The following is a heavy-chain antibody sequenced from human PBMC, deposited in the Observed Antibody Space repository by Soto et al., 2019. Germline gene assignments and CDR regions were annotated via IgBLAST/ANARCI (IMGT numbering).Heavy chain of an antibody. J-gene: IGHJ4*02. V-gene: IGHV3-23*01. CDR2: ISGGGDTT. CDR3: AKGRGGSGSLTPRVDF. D-gene: IGHD3-10*01. Sequence: EVQLLESGGGWVQTGGSLRLSCAASGFTFNNYAMTWVRQAPGRGREWVSAISGGGDTTSYADSVKGRFTVSRDGSKNTLYLQMSSLRAEDTALYYCAKGRGGSGSLTPRVDFWGQGTLVTVSS. CDR1: GFTFNNYA.